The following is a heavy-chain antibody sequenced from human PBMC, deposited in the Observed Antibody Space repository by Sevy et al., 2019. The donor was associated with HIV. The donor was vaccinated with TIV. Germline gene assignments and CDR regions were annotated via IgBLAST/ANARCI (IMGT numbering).Heavy chain of an antibody. CDR1: GFSFRSYW. CDR2: INRDESAT. Sequence: GGSLRLSCAASGFSFRSYWMTWVRQAPGKGLEWVANINRDESATNYVGSVKGRFTIVRDNAKNLLYLQMNSLRVDDTAVYYCVTDDRASVWLFDFWGPGTQVTVSS. D-gene: IGHD3-22*01. CDR3: VTDDRASVWLFDF. V-gene: IGHV3-7*01. J-gene: IGHJ4*02.